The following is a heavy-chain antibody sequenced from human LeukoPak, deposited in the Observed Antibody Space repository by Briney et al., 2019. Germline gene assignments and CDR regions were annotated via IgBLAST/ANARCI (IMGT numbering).Heavy chain of an antibody. CDR3: ARGHYDFWSGYLFDY. D-gene: IGHD3-3*01. CDR2: INHSGST. V-gene: IGHV4-34*01. Sequence: PSETLSLTCAVYGGSFSGYYWSWIRQPPGKGLEWIGEINHSGSTNYNPSLKSRVTISVDTSKNQFSPKLSSVTAADTAVYYCARGHYDFWSGYLFDYWGQGTLVTVSS. CDR1: GGSFSGYY. J-gene: IGHJ4*02.